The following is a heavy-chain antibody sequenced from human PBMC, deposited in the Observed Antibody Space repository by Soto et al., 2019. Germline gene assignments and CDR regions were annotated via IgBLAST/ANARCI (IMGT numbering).Heavy chain of an antibody. CDR3: ASDSYRGYSGYDFTPDAFDI. J-gene: IGHJ3*02. V-gene: IGHV1-69*13. CDR2: IIPIFGTA. CDR1: GGTFSSYA. D-gene: IGHD5-12*01. Sequence: SVKVSCKASGGTFSSYAISWVRQAPGQGLEWMGGIIPIFGTANYAQKFQGRVTITADESTSTAYMELSSLRSEDTAVYYCASDSYRGYSGYDFTPDAFDIWGQGTMVTVSS.